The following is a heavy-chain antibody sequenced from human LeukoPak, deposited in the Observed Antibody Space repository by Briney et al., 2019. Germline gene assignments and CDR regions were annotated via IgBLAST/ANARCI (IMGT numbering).Heavy chain of an antibody. CDR1: GFTFSSYA. Sequence: GGSLSLSCAASGFTFSSYAMSWVRQAPGKGLEWVSAISGSGGSTYYADSVKGRFTISRDNSKNTLYLQMNSLRAEDTAVYYCAKVSSGWYVVDYWGQGTLVTVSS. CDR2: ISGSGGST. J-gene: IGHJ4*02. CDR3: AKVSSGWYVVDY. D-gene: IGHD6-19*01. V-gene: IGHV3-23*01.